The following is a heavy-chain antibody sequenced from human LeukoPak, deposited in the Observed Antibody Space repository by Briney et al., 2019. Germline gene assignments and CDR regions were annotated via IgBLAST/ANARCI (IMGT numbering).Heavy chain of an antibody. CDR3: ARVWELSFDY. J-gene: IGHJ4*02. CDR1: GFTVSTDH. CDR2: SYSGGSR. D-gene: IGHD1-26*01. V-gene: IGHV3-53*01. Sequence: GGSLRLSCAASGFTVSTDHMSWVRQAPGKGLEWVAVSYSGGSRSYAESVKGRFTISRDNSKNTLYLQMNSLRAEDTAVYYCARVWELSFDYWGQGTLVTVSS.